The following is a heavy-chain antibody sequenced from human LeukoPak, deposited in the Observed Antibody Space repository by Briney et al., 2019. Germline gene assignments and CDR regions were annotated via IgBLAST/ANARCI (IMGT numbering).Heavy chain of an antibody. J-gene: IGHJ4*02. V-gene: IGHV3-73*01. Sequence: PGGSLRLSCAAPGFNFSGSAMHGVRQAPGKGLEWVGRIRSKVNNYATSYAASVKGRFTVSRDDSKNTAYLQMNSLKTEDTAVYFCASIFSDYGDYFYWGQGTLVTVSS. CDR1: GFNFSGSA. D-gene: IGHD4-17*01. CDR2: IRSKVNNYAT. CDR3: ASIFSDYGDYFY.